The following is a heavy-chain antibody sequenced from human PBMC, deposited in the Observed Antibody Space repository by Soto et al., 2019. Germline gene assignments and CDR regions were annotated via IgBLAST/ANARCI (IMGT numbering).Heavy chain of an antibody. CDR2: INPSGGST. CDR3: ARDLSIAARPSPLSY. Sequence: ASVKVSCKASGYTFTSYYMHWVRQAPGQGLEWMGIINPSGGSTSYAQKFQGRVTMTRDASTSTVYMELSSLRSEDTAVYYCARDLSIAARPSPLSYWGQGTLVTVSS. J-gene: IGHJ4*02. D-gene: IGHD6-6*01. CDR1: GYTFTSYY. V-gene: IGHV1-46*01.